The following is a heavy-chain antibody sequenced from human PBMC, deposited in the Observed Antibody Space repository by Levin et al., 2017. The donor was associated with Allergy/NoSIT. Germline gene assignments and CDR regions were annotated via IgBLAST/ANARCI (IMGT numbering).Heavy chain of an antibody. CDR3: VKRRSGYSSSWYYFDY. CDR2: ISSNGGST. D-gene: IGHD6-13*01. J-gene: IGHJ4*02. Sequence: GGSLRLSCSASGFTFSSYAMHWVRQAPGKGLEYVSAISSNGGSTYYADSVKGRFTISKDNSKNTLYLQMSSLRAEETAVYYCVKRRSGYSSSWYYFDYWGQGTLVTVSS. V-gene: IGHV3-64D*06. CDR1: GFTFSSYA.